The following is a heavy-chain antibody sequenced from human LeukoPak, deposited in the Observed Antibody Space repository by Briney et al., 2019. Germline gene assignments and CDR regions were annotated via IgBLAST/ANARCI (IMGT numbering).Heavy chain of an antibody. CDR2: INERGSGK. J-gene: IGHJ4*02. D-gene: IGHD1-26*01. Sequence: GGSLRLSCAASGFTVSSNYMSWVRQAPGKGLEWVASINERGSGKYYVDSVKGRFTISRDNAKSSLDLQMNGLRAEDTAVYYCASTSWELPDYWGQGTLVTVSS. V-gene: IGHV3-7*01. CDR1: GFTVSSNY. CDR3: ASTSWELPDY.